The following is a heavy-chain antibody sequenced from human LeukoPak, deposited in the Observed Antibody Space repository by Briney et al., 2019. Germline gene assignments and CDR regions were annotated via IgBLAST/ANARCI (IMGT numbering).Heavy chain of an antibody. CDR1: GFTFSDYH. V-gene: IGHV3-11*01. CDR3: ARGTSSGWDYYFDY. J-gene: IGHJ4*02. Sequence: GGSLRLSCAASGFTFSDYHMSWIRQAPGKGLEWVSYISSSGNTIYYADSVKGRFTISRDNAKNSLYLQMNGLRAEDTAVYYCARGTSSGWDYYFDYWGQGTLVTVSS. D-gene: IGHD6-19*01. CDR2: ISSSGNTI.